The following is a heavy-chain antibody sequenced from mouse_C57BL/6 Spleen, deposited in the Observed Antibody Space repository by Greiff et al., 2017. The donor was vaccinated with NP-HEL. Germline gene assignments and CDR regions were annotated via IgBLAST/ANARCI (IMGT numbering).Heavy chain of an antibody. V-gene: IGHV1-82*01. CDR1: GYAFSSSW. Sequence: VQVVESGPELVKPGASVKISCKASGYAFSSSWMNWVKQRPGKGLEWIGRIYPGDGDTNYNGKFKGKATLTADKSSSTAYMQLSSLTSEDSAVYFCARSEDGYWYFDVWGTGTTVTVSS. D-gene: IGHD2-3*01. CDR3: ARSEDGYWYFDV. J-gene: IGHJ1*03. CDR2: IYPGDGDT.